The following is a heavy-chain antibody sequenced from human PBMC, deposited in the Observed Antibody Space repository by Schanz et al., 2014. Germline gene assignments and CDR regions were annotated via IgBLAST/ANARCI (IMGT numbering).Heavy chain of an antibody. Sequence: EVQLLESGGGLVQPGGSLRLSCAASGFSFGNYGMSWVRQAPGKGLEWVSVIGVDGTTTYYADSVKGRFTISRDNSKNTLYLQMNSLRPEDTAVYYCAKGRFGELSAFDIWGQGTMVTVSS. CDR1: GFSFGNYG. V-gene: IGHV3-23*01. J-gene: IGHJ3*02. D-gene: IGHD3-10*01. CDR3: AKGRFGELSAFDI. CDR2: IGVDGTTT.